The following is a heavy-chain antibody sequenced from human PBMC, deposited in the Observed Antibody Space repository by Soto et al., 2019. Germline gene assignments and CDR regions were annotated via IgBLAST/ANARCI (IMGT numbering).Heavy chain of an antibody. J-gene: IGHJ5*02. D-gene: IGHD6-13*01. CDR3: ATYSLFEDSSSWLNWFDL. V-gene: IGHV5-10-1*01. CDR2: IDPSDSYT. CDR1: GYSFTSYW. Sequence: PGESLKISCKGSGYSFTSYWISWVRQMPGKGLEWMGRIDPSDSYTNYSPSFQGHVTISADKSISTAYLQWSSLKASDTAMYYCATYSLFEDSSSWLNWFDLWGQGTLVPVSS.